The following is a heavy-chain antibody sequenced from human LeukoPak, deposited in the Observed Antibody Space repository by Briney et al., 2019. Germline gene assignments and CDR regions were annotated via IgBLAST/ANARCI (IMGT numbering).Heavy chain of an antibody. Sequence: SETLSLTCAVYGGSFSGYYWSWIRQPPGKGLEWIGEINHSGSTNYNPSLKSRVTISVDTSKNQFSLELSSVTAADTAVYYCARGAGYRSGWYDYWGQGTLVTVSS. CDR2: INHSGST. D-gene: IGHD6-19*01. CDR1: GGSFSGYY. J-gene: IGHJ4*02. CDR3: ARGAGYRSGWYDY. V-gene: IGHV4-34*01.